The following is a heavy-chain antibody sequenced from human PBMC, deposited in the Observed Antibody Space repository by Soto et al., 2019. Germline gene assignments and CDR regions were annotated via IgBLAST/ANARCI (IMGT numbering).Heavy chain of an antibody. CDR2: IYHSGST. CDR3: ARERHPGGDYDRYAFDI. J-gene: IGHJ3*02. D-gene: IGHD3-10*02. V-gene: IGHV4-30-2*01. Sequence: SETLSLTCAVSGGSISSGGYSWSWIRQPPGKGLEWIGYIYHSGSTNYNPSLKSRVTISVDTSKNQFSLKLSSVTAAETAVYYWARERHPGGDYDRYAFDIRGQGTMVTVSS. CDR1: GGSISSGGYS.